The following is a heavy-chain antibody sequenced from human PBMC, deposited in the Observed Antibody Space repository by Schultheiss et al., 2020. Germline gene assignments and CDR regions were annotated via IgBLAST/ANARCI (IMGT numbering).Heavy chain of an antibody. J-gene: IGHJ6*02. D-gene: IGHD3-16*01. CDR1: GFTFSSYS. V-gene: IGHV3-48*02. CDR2: ISSRSSTI. Sequence: GGSLRLSCAASGFTFSSYSMNWVRQAPGKGLGWVSYISSRSSTIYYADSVKGRFTISRDNAKNSLYLQMNSLRDEDTAVYYCARAPPWGVMGRYYYYGMDVWGQGTTVTVSS. CDR3: ARAPPWGVMGRYYYYGMDV.